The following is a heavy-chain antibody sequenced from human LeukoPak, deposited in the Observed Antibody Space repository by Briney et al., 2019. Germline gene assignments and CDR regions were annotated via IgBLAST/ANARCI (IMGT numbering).Heavy chain of an antibody. CDR1: GFTFSSYA. D-gene: IGHD3-16*01. J-gene: IGHJ6*03. Sequence: PGGSLRLSCAASGFTFSSYAMSWVRQAPGKGLEWVSAISGSGGSTYYADSVKGRFTISRDNSKNTLYLQMNSLRAEDTAVYYCAKRLGSYDYYYMDVWGKGTTVTVSS. V-gene: IGHV3-23*01. CDR3: AKRLGSYDYYYMDV. CDR2: ISGSGGST.